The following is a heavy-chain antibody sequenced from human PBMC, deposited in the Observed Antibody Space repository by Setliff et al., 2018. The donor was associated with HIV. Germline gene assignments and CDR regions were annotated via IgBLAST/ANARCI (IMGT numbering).Heavy chain of an antibody. CDR3: ARDRSNWNYGKNYMDV. J-gene: IGHJ6*03. V-gene: IGHV4-39*02. Sequence: SETLSLTCTVSDGSISSSSYYWGWIRQPPGKGLEWIGSIYYSGSTYYNPSLKSRVTISVDTSKNQFSLKLSSVAAADTAVYYCARDRSNWNYGKNYMDVWGKGTTVTVSS. D-gene: IGHD1-7*01. CDR2: IYYSGST. CDR1: DGSISSSSYY.